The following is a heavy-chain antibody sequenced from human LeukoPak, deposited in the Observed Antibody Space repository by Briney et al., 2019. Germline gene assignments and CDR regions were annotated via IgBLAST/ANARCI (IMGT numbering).Heavy chain of an antibody. J-gene: IGHJ6*03. CDR2: IYYSGST. Sequence: SETLSLTCTVSGYSISSSYYWDWIRQPPGKGLEWIGYIYYSGSTNYNPSLKSRVTISVDTSKNQFSLKLSSVTAADTAVYYCARTTEAHSWRTRYYDYYMDVWGKGTTVTVSS. CDR3: ARTTEAHSWRTRYYDYYMDV. V-gene: IGHV4-61*05. D-gene: IGHD6-13*01. CDR1: GYSISSSYY.